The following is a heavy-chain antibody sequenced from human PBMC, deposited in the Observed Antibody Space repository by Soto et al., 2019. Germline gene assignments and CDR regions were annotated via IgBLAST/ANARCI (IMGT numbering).Heavy chain of an antibody. CDR1: GFSLSTSGMC. CDR3: ARIVRELYHYYGMDV. CDR2: IDWDDDK. J-gene: IGHJ6*02. D-gene: IGHD3-10*01. V-gene: IGHV2-70*01. Sequence: SCPTLVNPTQTLTLTCTFSGFSLSTSGMCXSWIRQPPGKALEWLALIDWDDDKYYSTSLKTRLTISKDTSKNQVVLTMTNMDPVDTATYYCARIVRELYHYYGMDVWGQGTTVTVSS.